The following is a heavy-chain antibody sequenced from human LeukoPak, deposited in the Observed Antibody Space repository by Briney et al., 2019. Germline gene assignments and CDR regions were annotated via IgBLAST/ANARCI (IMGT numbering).Heavy chain of an antibody. Sequence: PGGSLRLSCAASGFTFSSYAMHWVRQAPGKGLEWVAVISYDGSNKYYADSVKGRFTISRDNSKNTLYLQMNSLGAEDTAVYYCASGGYCSSTSCSAYYYYYGMDVWGQGTTVTVSS. CDR1: GFTFSSYA. CDR2: ISYDGSNK. CDR3: ASGGYCSSTSCSAYYYYYGMDV. V-gene: IGHV3-30*04. D-gene: IGHD2-2*01. J-gene: IGHJ6*02.